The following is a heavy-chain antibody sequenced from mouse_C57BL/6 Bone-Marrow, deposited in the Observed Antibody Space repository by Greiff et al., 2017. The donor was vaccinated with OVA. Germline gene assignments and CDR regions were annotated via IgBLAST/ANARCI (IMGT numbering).Heavy chain of an antibody. CDR1: GYTFTDYY. Sequence: VQLQQSGPELVKPGASVKISCKASGYTFTDYYMNWVKQSHGKSLEWIGDINPNNGGTSYNQKLKGKATLTVDKYSSTAYMERRSLTSEDYAVYYCARSRYGSSSFDYWGQGTTLTVSS. J-gene: IGHJ2*01. CDR3: ARSRYGSSSFDY. D-gene: IGHD1-1*01. V-gene: IGHV1-26*01. CDR2: INPNNGGT.